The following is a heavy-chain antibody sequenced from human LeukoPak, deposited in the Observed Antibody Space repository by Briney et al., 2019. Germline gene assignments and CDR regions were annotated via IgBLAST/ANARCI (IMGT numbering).Heavy chain of an antibody. Sequence: SVKVSCKASGGTFSSYAISWVRQAPGQGLEWMGGIIPIFGTANYAQKFQGRVTITTDESTSTAYMELSSLRSADTAVYYFARHDRSSSYYYYMDVWGKGTTVTVSS. D-gene: IGHD6-6*01. J-gene: IGHJ6*03. CDR2: IIPIFGTA. V-gene: IGHV1-69*05. CDR1: GGTFSSYA. CDR3: ARHDRSSSYYYYMDV.